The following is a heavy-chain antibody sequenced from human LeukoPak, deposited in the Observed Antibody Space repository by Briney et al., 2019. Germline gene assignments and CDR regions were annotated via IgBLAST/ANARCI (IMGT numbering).Heavy chain of an antibody. CDR3: ARAGYRSSWTLGY. D-gene: IGHD6-13*01. CDR1: GFTFSSYW. Sequence: GGSLRLSCAASGFTFSSYWMSWVRQAPGEGLGWVANIKQDGSEKYNVASVKGRFTISRDNAKNSLYLQMNSLRAEDTAVYYCARAGYRSSWTLGYWGQGTLVTVSS. J-gene: IGHJ4*02. CDR2: IKQDGSEK. V-gene: IGHV3-7*01.